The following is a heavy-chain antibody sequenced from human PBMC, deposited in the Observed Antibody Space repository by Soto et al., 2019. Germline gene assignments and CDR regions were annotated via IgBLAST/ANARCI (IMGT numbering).Heavy chain of an antibody. CDR3: AKDMRGGSSSSRYYHGLDV. CDR1: GFTFDDYA. CDR2: ISWNIGTI. V-gene: IGHV3-9*01. D-gene: IGHD6-13*01. Sequence: EVQLVESGGGLVQPGRSLRLSCAASGFTFDDYAMHWVRQAPGKGLEWVSGISWNIGTIVYADSVKGRFTISRDNATNSLYLQMNSLRVEDTDLYFCAKDMRGGSSSSRYYHGLDVWGQGTTVTVSS. J-gene: IGHJ6*02.